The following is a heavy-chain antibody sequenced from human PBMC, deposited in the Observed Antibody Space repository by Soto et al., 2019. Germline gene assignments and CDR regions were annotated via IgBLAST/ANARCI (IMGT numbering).Heavy chain of an antibody. Sequence: QVQLQESGPGLVKPSETLSLTCTVSGGSISSYYWSWIRPPPGMGLEWFWYIYYSGSTNYNPSLKSRVTISVDTSKNLFSLNLSAVTAADTAVYYCARHPALIAAAGTMARWYFDLWGRGTLVTVSS. J-gene: IGHJ2*01. V-gene: IGHV4-59*01. CDR2: IYYSGST. CDR3: ARHPALIAAAGTMARWYFDL. D-gene: IGHD6-13*01. CDR1: GGSISSYY.